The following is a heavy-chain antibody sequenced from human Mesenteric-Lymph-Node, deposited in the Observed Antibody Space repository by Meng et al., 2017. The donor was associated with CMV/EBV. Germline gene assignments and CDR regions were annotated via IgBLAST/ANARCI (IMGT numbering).Heavy chain of an antibody. J-gene: IGHJ4*02. D-gene: IGHD3-10*01. V-gene: IGHV3-30*14. CDR3: ARGYYGSGSYFDY. CDR2: ISYDGSNK. CDR1: GFTFSSYA. Sequence: GGSLRLSCAASGFTFSSYAMHWVRQAPGKGLEWVAVISYDGSNKYYADSVKGRFTISRDISKNMVYLQMNSLRAEDTAVYHCARGYYGSGSYFDYWGQGTLVTVSS.